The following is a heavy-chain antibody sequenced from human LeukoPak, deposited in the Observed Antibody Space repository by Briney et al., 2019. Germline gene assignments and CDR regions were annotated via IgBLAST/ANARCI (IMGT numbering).Heavy chain of an antibody. Sequence: GGSLRLSCKASGLTFSSYHMNWVRQAPGKGLEWASSISSSSVYTHYADSVKGRITISRDNGKNSLYLQMNSLTAEDTALYYCARDALRDDAFDIWGQGTMVTVSS. V-gene: IGHV3-21*04. CDR2: ISSSSVYT. CDR1: GLTFSSYH. J-gene: IGHJ3*02. CDR3: ARDALRDDAFDI.